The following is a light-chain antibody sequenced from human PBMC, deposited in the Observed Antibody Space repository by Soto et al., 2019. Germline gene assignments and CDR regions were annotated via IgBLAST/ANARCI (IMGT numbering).Light chain of an antibody. CDR2: DAY. V-gene: IGKV3-11*01. J-gene: IGKJ5*01. CDR1: QSFRGL. Sequence: EVVLTQSPVTLSLSPGERATLSFRASQSFRGLLAWYQQKPGQAPRLLIYDAYNRATGIPPRFSGSGSGTDFTLTISSLEPEDAAVYYCQQRHMWLITLGQGTLLEIK. CDR3: QQRHMWLIT.